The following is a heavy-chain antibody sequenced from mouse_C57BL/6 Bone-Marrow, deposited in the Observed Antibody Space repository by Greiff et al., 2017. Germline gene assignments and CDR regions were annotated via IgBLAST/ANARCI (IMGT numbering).Heavy chain of an antibody. CDR1: GFTFSSYT. Sequence: EVQGVESGGGLVKPGGSLKLSCAASGFTFSSYTMSWVRQTPEKRLEWVATISGGGGNPYYPDSVKGRFTISRDNAKNTLYLQMSSLRSEDTALYYCARPAWFAYWGQGTLVTVSA. V-gene: IGHV5-9*01. CDR3: ARPAWFAY. J-gene: IGHJ3*01. CDR2: ISGGGGNP.